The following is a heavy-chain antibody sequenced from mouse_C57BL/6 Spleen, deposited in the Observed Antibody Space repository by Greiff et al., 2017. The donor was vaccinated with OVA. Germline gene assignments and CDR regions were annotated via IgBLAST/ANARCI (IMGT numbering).Heavy chain of an antibody. J-gene: IGHJ2*01. D-gene: IGHD4-1*01. CDR1: GYTFTSYT. V-gene: IGHV1-4*01. Sequence: QVQLKQSGAELARPGASVKMSCKASGYTFTSYTMPWVKQRPGQGLEWIGYINPSSGYTKYNQKFKDKATLTADKSSSTAYMQLSSLTSEDSAVYYCARDGTGTGYWGQGTTLTVSS. CDR2: INPSSGYT. CDR3: ARDGTGTGY.